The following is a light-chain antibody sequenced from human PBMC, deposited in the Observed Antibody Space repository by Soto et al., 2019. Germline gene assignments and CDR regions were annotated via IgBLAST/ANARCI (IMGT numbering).Light chain of an antibody. J-gene: IGLJ1*01. V-gene: IGLV2-14*03. CDR1: SSDVGGYNY. CDR3: SSYTCRSSLYV. Sequence: QSALTQPASVSGSPGQSITISCAGTSSDVGGYNYVSWYQQHPGKAPKLIIYDVSYRPSGVSNRFSGSKSGNTASLTISGLQPEDEADYHCSSYTCRSSLYVFGGGTKLTVL. CDR2: DVS.